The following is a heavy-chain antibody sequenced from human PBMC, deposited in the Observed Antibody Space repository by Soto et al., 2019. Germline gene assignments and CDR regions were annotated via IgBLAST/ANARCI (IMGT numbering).Heavy chain of an antibody. V-gene: IGHV3-9*01. D-gene: IGHD6-19*01. Sequence: LRLSCAASGFTFDDYAMHWVRQAPGKGLEWVSGISWNSGSIGYADSVKGRFTISRDNAKNSLYLQMNSLRAEDTALYYCAKDIRGWYDYWGQGTLVTVSS. CDR2: ISWNSGSI. CDR1: GFTFDDYA. J-gene: IGHJ4*02. CDR3: AKDIRGWYDY.